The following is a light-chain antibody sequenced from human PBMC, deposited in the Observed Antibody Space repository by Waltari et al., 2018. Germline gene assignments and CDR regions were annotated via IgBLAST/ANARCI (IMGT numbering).Light chain of an antibody. CDR3: QQYDSVPFT. J-gene: IGKJ3*01. V-gene: IGKV1-12*01. CDR1: QTIRRG. Sequence: DIQMTQSPSSLSASVGDKVTITCQASQTIRRGVAWYQAKPGKAPKPLIYAASSSERRVPSRFSGGGSGTDFTLTINSLQPEDSATYYCQQYDSVPFTFGPGTKLDIK. CDR2: AAS.